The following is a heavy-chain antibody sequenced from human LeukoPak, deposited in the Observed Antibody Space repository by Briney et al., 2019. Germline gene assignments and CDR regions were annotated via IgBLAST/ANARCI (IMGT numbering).Heavy chain of an antibody. CDR1: GGSISGHY. CDR2: IYYSGST. D-gene: IGHD4-17*01. J-gene: IGHJ2*01. Sequence: SETLSLTCTVSGGSISGHYWSWIRQPPGKGLEWIGYIYYSGSTNYNPSLKSRTTISLDTSKSQFSLKLNSVTAADTAVYYCARDGDYVWYFDLWGRGTLVTVSS. V-gene: IGHV4-59*11. CDR3: ARDGDYVWYFDL.